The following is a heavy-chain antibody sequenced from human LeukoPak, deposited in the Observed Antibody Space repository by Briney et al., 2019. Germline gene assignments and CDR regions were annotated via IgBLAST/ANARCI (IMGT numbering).Heavy chain of an antibody. CDR3: ARETGLYYFDY. J-gene: IGHJ4*02. V-gene: IGHV3-66*01. Sequence: GGSLSLSCAVSGFTVSSNYMTWVRQAPGRGLEWVSVIYSGGSTYYADSVKGRFTISRDNSKNTLYLQMNSLRAEDTAVYYCARETGLYYFDYWGQGTLVTASS. CDR2: IYSGGST. CDR1: GFTVSSNY.